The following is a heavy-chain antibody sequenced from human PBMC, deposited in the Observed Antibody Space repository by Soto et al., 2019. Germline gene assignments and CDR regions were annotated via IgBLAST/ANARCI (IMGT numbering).Heavy chain of an antibody. CDR3: ATSNYCTNGVCRIWGLPGYYGTDV. J-gene: IGHJ6*02. V-gene: IGHV1-69*01. Sequence: QVQLAQSGAEMKKPGSSVKVSCKASGGTFSSYAISWVRQAPGQGLEWMGGIIPIFGTANYAQKFQGRVTITADESTSTAYMELSSLRSEDTAVYDCATSNYCTNGVCRIWGLPGYYGTDVWGQGTTVTVSS. D-gene: IGHD2-8*01. CDR1: GGTFSSYA. CDR2: IIPIFGTA.